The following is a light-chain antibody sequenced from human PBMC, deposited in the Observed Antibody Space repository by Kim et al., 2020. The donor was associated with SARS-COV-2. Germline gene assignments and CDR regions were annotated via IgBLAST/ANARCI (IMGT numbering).Light chain of an antibody. CDR3: QTWGTGIRV. CDR1: SGHRSYA. J-gene: IGLJ3*02. V-gene: IGLV4-69*01. CDR2: VNSDGRH. Sequence: SVKLTCPLNSGHRSYAIAWHQQQPEKGPRYLMKVNSDGRHSKGDGIPDRFSGSSSGAERYLTISSLQSEDEADYYCQTWGTGIRVFGGGTKVTVL.